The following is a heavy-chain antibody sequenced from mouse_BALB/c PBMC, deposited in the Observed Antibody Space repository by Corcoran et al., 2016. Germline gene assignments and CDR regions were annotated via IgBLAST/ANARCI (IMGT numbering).Heavy chain of an antibody. CDR3: ARIEGATVVATYYAMDY. J-gene: IGHJ4*01. CDR1: GFSLSTSGMS. D-gene: IGHD1-1*01. V-gene: IGHV8-8*01. Sequence: QVTLKESGPGILQPSQTLSLTCSFSGFSLSTSGMSVGWIRQPAGKGLEWLANIWWNDDKYYNPALKSRLTISKDTSNNQVFLKIASVVTAETATYYGARIEGATVVATYYAMDYWGQGTSVTVSS. CDR2: IWWNDDK.